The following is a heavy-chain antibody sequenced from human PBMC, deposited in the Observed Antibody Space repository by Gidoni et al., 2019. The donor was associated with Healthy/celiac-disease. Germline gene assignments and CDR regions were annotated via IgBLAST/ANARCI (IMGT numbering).Heavy chain of an antibody. J-gene: IGHJ6*02. V-gene: IGHV3-21*01. CDR1: GFTFSSYS. D-gene: IGHD4-4*01. CDR2: IGRSNSYI. CDR3: AREGLEVTGDYGMDV. Sequence: EVQLVESGGGLVQPGGSLRLSCAASGFTFSSYSMNWVRQGPGKGLGWVSSIGRSNSYIYYADSGKGRFTISRDNAKNSLYLQMNSLRAEDTAVYYCAREGLEVTGDYGMDVWGQGTTVTVSS.